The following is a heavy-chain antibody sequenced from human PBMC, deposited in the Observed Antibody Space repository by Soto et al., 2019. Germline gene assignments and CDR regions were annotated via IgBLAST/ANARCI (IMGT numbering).Heavy chain of an antibody. CDR1: GFTFSSYW. D-gene: IGHD6-6*01. V-gene: IGHV3-74*01. CDR3: ARDPLIEYSSSSGAFDI. Sequence: GGSLRLSCAASGFTFSSYWMHWVRQAPGKGLVWVSRINRDGSSTSYADSVKGRFTISRDNAKNTLYLQMNSLRAEDTAVYYCARDPLIEYSSSSGAFDIWGQGTMVTVSS. CDR2: INRDGSST. J-gene: IGHJ3*02.